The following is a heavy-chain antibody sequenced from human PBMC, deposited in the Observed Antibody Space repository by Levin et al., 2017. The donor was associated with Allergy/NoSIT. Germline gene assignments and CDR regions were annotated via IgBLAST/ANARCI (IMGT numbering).Heavy chain of an antibody. Sequence: ASVKVSCKTSGYTFTSYDINWVRQATGQGLEWMGWMSPKSGYIGYAQKFQGRVTMTGDTSISTAYMELSSLNSEDTAVYYCARGPPDWGFDYWGPGTLVTVSS. D-gene: IGHD7-27*01. V-gene: IGHV1-8*01. CDR2: MSPKSGYI. CDR3: ARGPPDWGFDY. CDR1: GYTFTSYD. J-gene: IGHJ4*02.